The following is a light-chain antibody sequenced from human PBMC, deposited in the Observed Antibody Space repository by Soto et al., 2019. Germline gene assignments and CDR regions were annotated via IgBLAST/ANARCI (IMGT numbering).Light chain of an antibody. V-gene: IGLV1-36*01. J-gene: IGLJ1*01. CDR2: LDD. CDR3: AAWDDGLNGFV. Sequence: QLVLTQPPSVSEAPRQRVTLSCSGSRSNIGNNAVSWYQQLPGKAPKLLIYLDDLLPSGVSDRFSGSKSGTSASLAISGLQSEDEADYYCAAWDDGLNGFVFGTGTKLTVL. CDR1: RSNIGNNA.